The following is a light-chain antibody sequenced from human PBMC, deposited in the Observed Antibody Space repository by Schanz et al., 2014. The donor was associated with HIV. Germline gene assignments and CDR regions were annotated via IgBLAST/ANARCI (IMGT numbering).Light chain of an antibody. J-gene: IGLJ3*02. V-gene: IGLV1-44*01. Sequence: QSVLTQPPSASGTPGQSVTISCSGSSSNIGSNPVHWYQQLPGTAPKLLIYNTYHRPSGVPDRFSGSGSGTSASLAISGLQSDDEADYYCAGWDDGLNGWVFGGGTKLTVL. CDR1: SSNIGSNP. CDR3: AGWDDGLNGWV. CDR2: NTY.